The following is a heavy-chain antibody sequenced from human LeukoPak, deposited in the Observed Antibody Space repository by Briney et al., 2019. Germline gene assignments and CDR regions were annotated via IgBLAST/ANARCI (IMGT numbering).Heavy chain of an antibody. CDR3: ASLYSGYDMFDY. V-gene: IGHV4-30-2*01. D-gene: IGHD5-12*01. CDR1: GGSISSGGYS. J-gene: IGHJ4*02. Sequence: PSETLSLTCAVSGGSISSGGYSWSWIRQPPGKGLEWIGYIYHSGSTYYNPSLKSRVTISVDRSKNQFSPKLSSVTAADTAVYYCASLYSGYDMFDYWGQGTLVTVSS. CDR2: IYHSGST.